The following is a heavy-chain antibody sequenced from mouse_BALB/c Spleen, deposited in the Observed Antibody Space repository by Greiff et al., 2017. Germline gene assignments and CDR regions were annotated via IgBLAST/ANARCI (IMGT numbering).Heavy chain of an antibody. Sequence: DVMLVESGGGLVQPGGSRKLSCAASGFTFSSFGMHWVRQAPEKGLEWVAYISSGSSTIYYADTVKGRFTISRDNPKNTLFLQMTSLRSEDTAMYYCARSEATGHFDYWGQGTTLTVSS. CDR1: GFTFSSFG. V-gene: IGHV5-17*02. CDR2: ISSGSSTI. CDR3: ARSEATGHFDY. D-gene: IGHD3-3*01. J-gene: IGHJ2*01.